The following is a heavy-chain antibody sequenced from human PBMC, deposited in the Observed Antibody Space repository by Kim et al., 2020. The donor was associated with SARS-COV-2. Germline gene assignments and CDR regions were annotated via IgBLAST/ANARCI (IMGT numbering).Heavy chain of an antibody. Sequence: GGSLRLSCAMSGFTSSLYGMHWVRQAPGKGLEWVAFIGSGGRDYYHADSVQGRFTVSRDNSKNTLFLQMNNLRVEDTAVYFCARDGISGIDNWGQGTLVIVSS. CDR1: GFTSSLYG. J-gene: IGHJ4*02. CDR3: ARDGISGIDN. D-gene: IGHD1-20*01. CDR2: IGSGGRDY. V-gene: IGHV3-30*02.